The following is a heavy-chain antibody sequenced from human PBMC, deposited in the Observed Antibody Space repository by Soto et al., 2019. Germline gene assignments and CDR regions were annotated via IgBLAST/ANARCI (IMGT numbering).Heavy chain of an antibody. Sequence: GGSLRLSCAASGFTFITAWMNWLRQAPGKGLEWVGRIKSRNDGGTTDYAAPVKGRFIISRDDSKNTVYLQMNSLRTEDTALYYCAADLPGHGGGYEFDYWGQET. CDR2: IKSRNDGGTT. V-gene: IGHV3-15*07. CDR1: GFTFITAW. D-gene: IGHD2-15*01. J-gene: IGHJ4*01. CDR3: AADLPGHGGGYEFDY.